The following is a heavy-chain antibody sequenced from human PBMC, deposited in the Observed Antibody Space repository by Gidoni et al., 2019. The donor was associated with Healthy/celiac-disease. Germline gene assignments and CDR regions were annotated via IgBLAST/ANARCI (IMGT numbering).Heavy chain of an antibody. V-gene: IGHV1-46*03. CDR2: INPSGGST. CDR3: ARGDPIAVAGKTTTRWFDP. Sequence: QVQLVQSGAEVKKPGASLKVSCQASGYTFTSYYMHWVRQAPGQGLEWMGIINPSGGSTSYAQKFQGRVTMTRDTSTSTVYMELSSLRSEDTAVYYCARGDPIAVAGKTTTRWFDPWGQGTLVTVSS. CDR1: GYTFTSYY. D-gene: IGHD6-19*01. J-gene: IGHJ5*02.